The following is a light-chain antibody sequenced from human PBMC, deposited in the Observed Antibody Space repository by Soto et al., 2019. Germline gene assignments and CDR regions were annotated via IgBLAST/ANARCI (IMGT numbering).Light chain of an antibody. CDR2: EVT. V-gene: IGLV2-8*01. CDR1: SSDVGAYKY. CDR3: TSYVGIDIWV. J-gene: IGLJ3*02. Sequence: QSALTQPPSASGSPGQSVTISCTGTSSDVGAYKYVSWYQQYPGKAPKLMIYEVTKRPSGVPDRFSGSKSGNTASLTVSGLQAEDEADYYCTSYVGIDIWVFCGGTKVTVL.